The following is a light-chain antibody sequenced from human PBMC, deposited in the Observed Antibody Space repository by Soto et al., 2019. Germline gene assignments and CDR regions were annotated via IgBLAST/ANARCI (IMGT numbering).Light chain of an antibody. CDR1: QSVGTY. CDR3: QQRRAWPRV. V-gene: IGKV3-11*01. CDR2: DAS. Sequence: EIVLTQSPATLSLSPGERATLSCRASQSVGTYLVWYQQKPGQAPGLLIYDASKRAIGIPDRFSGSGSGTDFTLTISSQEPGDSAVYYCQQRRAWPRVFGGGTRME. J-gene: IGKJ4*01.